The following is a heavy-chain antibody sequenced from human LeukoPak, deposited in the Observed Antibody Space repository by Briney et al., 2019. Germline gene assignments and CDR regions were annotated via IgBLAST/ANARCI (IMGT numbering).Heavy chain of an antibody. CDR3: ARMYYYDSSGYSGVVWFDP. CDR2: IYYSGST. J-gene: IGHJ5*02. V-gene: IGHV4-59*01. Sequence: ETSETLSLTCTVSGGSISSYYWSWIRQPPGKGLEWIGYIYYSGSTNYNPSLKSRVTISVDTSKNQFSLKLSSVTAADTAVYYCARMYYYDSSGYSGVVWFDPWGQGTLVTVSS. CDR1: GGSISSYY. D-gene: IGHD3-22*01.